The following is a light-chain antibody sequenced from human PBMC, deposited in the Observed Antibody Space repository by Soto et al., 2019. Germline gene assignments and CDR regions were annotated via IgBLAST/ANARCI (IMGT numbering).Light chain of an antibody. V-gene: IGKV3D-15*01. CDR1: QSVSNN. CDR2: VAS. Sequence: EIVMTQSPATLSVSPGERATLSCRASQSVSNNLAWYQQKPGQAPRLLIYVASIRATGIPARFSGSGYGTEFTLSISSLQSEDFAVYYCQQYNNWPYTCGQGTKLEIK. CDR3: QQYNNWPYT. J-gene: IGKJ2*01.